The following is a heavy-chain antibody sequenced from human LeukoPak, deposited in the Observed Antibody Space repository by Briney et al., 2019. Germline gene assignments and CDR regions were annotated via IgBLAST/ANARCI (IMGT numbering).Heavy chain of an antibody. D-gene: IGHD1-26*01. J-gene: IGHJ4*02. V-gene: IGHV3-33*01. CDR1: GFTFSSYG. CDR3: ARDSRSYGEIDY. Sequence: GGSLRLSCAASGFTFSSYGMHWVRQAPGKGLEWVAVIWYDGSNKYYADSVKGRFTISRDNSKNTLYLQMNSLRAEDTAAYYCARDSRSYGEIDYWGQGTLVTVSS. CDR2: IWYDGSNK.